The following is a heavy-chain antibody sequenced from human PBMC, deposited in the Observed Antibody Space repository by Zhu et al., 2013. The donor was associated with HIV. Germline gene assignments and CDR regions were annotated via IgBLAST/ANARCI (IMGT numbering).Heavy chain of an antibody. V-gene: IGHV4-34*01. CDR2: INHSGST. CDR1: GGSFSGYY. D-gene: IGHD3-3*01. Sequence: QVQLQQWGAGLLKPSETLSLTCAVYGGSFSGYYWSWIRQPPGKGLEWIGEINHSGSTNYNPSLKSRVTISVDTSKNQFSLKLSSVTAADTAVYYCARVNYYDFWSGRRFDYWGQGTLVTVSS. J-gene: IGHJ4*02. CDR3: ARVNYYDFWSGRRFDY.